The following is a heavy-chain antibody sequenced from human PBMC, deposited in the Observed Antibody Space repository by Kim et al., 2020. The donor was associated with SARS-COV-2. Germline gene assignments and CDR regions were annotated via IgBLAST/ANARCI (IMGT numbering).Heavy chain of an antibody. Sequence: ASVKVSCKASGYTFTSYAMHWVRQAPGQRLEWMGWINAGNGNTKYSQKFQGRVTITRDTSASTAYMELSSLRSEDTAVYYCARGYSSSGSWFDPWGQGTLVTVSS. CDR3: ARGYSSSGSWFDP. V-gene: IGHV1-3*01. CDR1: GYTFTSYA. CDR2: INAGNGNT. D-gene: IGHD6-13*01. J-gene: IGHJ5*02.